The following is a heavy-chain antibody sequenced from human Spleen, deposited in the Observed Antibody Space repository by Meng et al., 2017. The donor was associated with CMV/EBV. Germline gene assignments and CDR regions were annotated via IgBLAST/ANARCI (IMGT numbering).Heavy chain of an antibody. CDR2: INPNSGDT. Sequence: GESLKISCKASGYTFTGYYMHWVRQAPGQGLEWMGWINPNSGDTNYAQQFQGRVTLTRDTSINTGYMELTRLTSDDTAVYYCARDNNWGPDYWGQGTLVTVSS. J-gene: IGHJ4*02. D-gene: IGHD7-27*01. CDR1: GYTFTGYY. CDR3: ARDNNWGPDY. V-gene: IGHV1-2*02.